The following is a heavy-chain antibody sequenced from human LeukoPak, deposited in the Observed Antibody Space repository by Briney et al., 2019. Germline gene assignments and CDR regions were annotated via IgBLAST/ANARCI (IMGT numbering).Heavy chain of an antibody. D-gene: IGHD3-10*01. CDR2: IIPIFGTA. CDR1: GGTFSSYA. Sequence: ASVKVSCKASGGTFSSYAISWVRQAPGQGLEWMGRIIPIFGTANYAQKFQGRVTITTDESTSTAYMELSSLRSEDTAVYYCASYPYYYGSGSYYYWGQGTLVTVSP. CDR3: ASYPYYYGSGSYYY. J-gene: IGHJ4*02. V-gene: IGHV1-69*05.